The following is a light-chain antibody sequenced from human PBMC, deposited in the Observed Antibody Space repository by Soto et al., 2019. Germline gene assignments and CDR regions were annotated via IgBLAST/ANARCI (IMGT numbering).Light chain of an antibody. V-gene: IGKV1-5*03. CDR3: QQRSNWPIT. Sequence: IQMTQSSSTLSASVGDSVTITCLASQTISSLLAWYQQKPGKAPKLLIYKASTLKSGVPSRFSGSGSGTEFTLTISSLEPEDFAVYYCQQRSNWPITFGQGTRLEIK. CDR2: KAS. J-gene: IGKJ5*01. CDR1: QTISSL.